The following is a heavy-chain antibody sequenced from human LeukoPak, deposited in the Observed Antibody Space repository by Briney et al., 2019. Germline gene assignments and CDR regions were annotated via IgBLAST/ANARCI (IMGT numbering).Heavy chain of an antibody. CDR2: TSGSGGST. CDR1: GFTFSSYA. V-gene: IGHV3-23*01. J-gene: IGHJ3*02. D-gene: IGHD6-19*01. CDR3: AKDFRPGYSSGWYGAFDI. Sequence: PGGSLILSCAASGFTFSSYAMSWVRQAPGKGLEWVSATSGSGGSTYYADSVKGRFTSSRDTSKNTLYLQTNSLRAEDTAVFYCAKDFRPGYSSGWYGAFDIWGQGTMVTVSS.